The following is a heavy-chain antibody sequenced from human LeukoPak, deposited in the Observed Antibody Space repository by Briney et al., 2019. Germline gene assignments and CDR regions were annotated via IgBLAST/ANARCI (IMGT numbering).Heavy chain of an antibody. CDR2: IYYSGST. Sequence: SETLSLTCTVPGDSISSYYWSRIRQPPGKGLGWIGYIYYSGSTNYNPYLKSRVTISVDTSKNQFSLKLSSVTAADTAVYYCARSGGAIFGVVTNFDPWGQGTLVTVSS. CDR1: GDSISSYY. V-gene: IGHV4-59*01. CDR3: ARSGGAIFGVVTNFDP. J-gene: IGHJ5*02. D-gene: IGHD3-3*01.